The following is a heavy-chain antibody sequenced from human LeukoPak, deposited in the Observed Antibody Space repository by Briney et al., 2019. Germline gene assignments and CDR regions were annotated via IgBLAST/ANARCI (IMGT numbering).Heavy chain of an antibody. Sequence: PGESLKISCKGSGYSFTNYWIGWVRQMPGKGLEWMGIIYPGDSDTRYSPSFQGQVTISADKSISTAYLQWSSLKASDTAIYYCARTYDTRPVNFDYWGQGTLVTVSS. CDR1: GYSFTNYW. D-gene: IGHD3-9*01. V-gene: IGHV5-51*01. CDR2: IYPGDSDT. J-gene: IGHJ4*02. CDR3: ARTYDTRPVNFDY.